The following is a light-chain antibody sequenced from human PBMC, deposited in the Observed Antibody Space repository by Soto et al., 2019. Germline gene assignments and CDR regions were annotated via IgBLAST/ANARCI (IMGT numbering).Light chain of an antibody. CDR2: EVT. CDR1: SGDIGGYDY. CDR3: SSYAGSNNPYV. V-gene: IGLV2-8*01. Sequence: QSVLTQPPSASGSPGQSVTISCTGTSGDIGGYDYVSWYQQHPGKAPKLMIYEVTKRPLGVPDRFSGSKSGNTASLTVSGLQAEDGADYYCSSYAGSNNPYVFGTGTKVTVL. J-gene: IGLJ1*01.